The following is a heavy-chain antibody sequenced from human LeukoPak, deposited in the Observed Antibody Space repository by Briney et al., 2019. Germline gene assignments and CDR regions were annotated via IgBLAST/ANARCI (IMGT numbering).Heavy chain of an antibody. V-gene: IGHV1-24*01. CDR2: FDPEDGET. Sequence: EASVKVSCKVSGYTLTELSMHWVRQAPGKGLEWMGGFDPEDGETIYAQKFQGRVTMTEDTSTDTAYMELSSLRSEDTAVYYCATLGDYDILLYPRNFDYWGQGTLVTVSS. D-gene: IGHD3-9*01. CDR3: ATLGDYDILLYPRNFDY. CDR1: GYTLTELS. J-gene: IGHJ4*02.